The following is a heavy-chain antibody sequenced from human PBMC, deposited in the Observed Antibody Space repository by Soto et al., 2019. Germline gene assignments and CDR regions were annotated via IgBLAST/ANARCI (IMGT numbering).Heavy chain of an antibody. CDR3: SLGIWSVEVFDI. CDR2: IIPMFDIA. Sequence: QVQLVQSGVEVKKPGSSVKVSCKAAGGSFSIYTVFWERQAPGQGLEWMGRIIPMFDIANYAQNLQCRVTFNADNFKDSVYMAMLKLRSDDTAVYDCSLGIWSVEVFDIWGQGTLVTVSS. CDR1: GGSFSIYT. V-gene: IGHV1-69*02. D-gene: IGHD6-13*01. J-gene: IGHJ3*02.